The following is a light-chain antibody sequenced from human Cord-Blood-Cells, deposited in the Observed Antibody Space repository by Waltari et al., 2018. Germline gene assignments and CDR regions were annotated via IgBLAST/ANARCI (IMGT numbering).Light chain of an antibody. V-gene: IGKV3-20*01. CDR1: QSVSSSY. J-gene: IGKJ1*01. CDR3: QQYGSSPRT. Sequence: EIVLTPSPGNLSLSTGERATLSCRASQSVSSSYLAWYQQKPGQAPRPLIYGAASRATGIPDRFSGSGSGTDFTLTISRLEPEDFAVYYCQQYGSSPRTFGQGTKVEIK. CDR2: GAA.